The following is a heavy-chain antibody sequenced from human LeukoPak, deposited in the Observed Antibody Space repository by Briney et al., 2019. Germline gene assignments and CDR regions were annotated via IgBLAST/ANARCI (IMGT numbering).Heavy chain of an antibody. Sequence: GASVKVSCKASGYTFTSYDINWVRQATGQGLEWMGWMNPNSGNTGYAQKFQGRVTMTRNTSISTAYMELSSLRSEDTAVYYCARFPFKMASCGMDVWGQGTTVTVSS. V-gene: IGHV1-8*01. CDR3: ARFPFKMASCGMDV. CDR2: MNPNSGNT. CDR1: GYTFTSYD. D-gene: IGHD5-24*01. J-gene: IGHJ6*02.